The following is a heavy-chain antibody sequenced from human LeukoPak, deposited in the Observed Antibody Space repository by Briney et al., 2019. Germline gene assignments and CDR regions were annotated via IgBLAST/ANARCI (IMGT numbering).Heavy chain of an antibody. J-gene: IGHJ6*04. D-gene: IGHD3-10*01. CDR1: GYTSTGYY. V-gene: IGHV1-2*02. Sequence: ASVKVSCKASGYTSTGYYMHWVRQAPGQGLEWMGWINPNSGGTNYAQKFQGRVTMTRDTSISTAYMELSRLRSDDTAVYYCARDPGGSGSPTISGDVWGKGTTVTVSS. CDR3: ARDPGGSGSPTISGDV. CDR2: INPNSGGT.